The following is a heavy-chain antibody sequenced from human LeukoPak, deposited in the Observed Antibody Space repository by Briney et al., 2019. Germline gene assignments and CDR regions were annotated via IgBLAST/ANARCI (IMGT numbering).Heavy chain of an antibody. CDR1: GGSISSYY. V-gene: IGHV4-59*01. J-gene: IGHJ4*02. D-gene: IGHD4-11*01. CDR2: IYYSGST. CDR3: ARVRMTTVTRGSWYYFDY. Sequence: SETLSLTCTVSGGSISSYYWSWIRQPPGKGLEWIGYIYYSGSTNYNPSLKSRVTISVDTSKNQFSLKLSSVTAADTAVYYCARVRMTTVTRGSWYYFDYWGRGTLVTVSS.